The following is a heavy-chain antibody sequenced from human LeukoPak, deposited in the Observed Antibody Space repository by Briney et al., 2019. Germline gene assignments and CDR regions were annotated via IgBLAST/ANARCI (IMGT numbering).Heavy chain of an antibody. Sequence: ASVKVSCKASGYTFTGYYMHWVRQAPGQGLEWMGLINPNSGGTNYAQKFQGRVTMTRDTSISTAYMELSRLRSDDTAVYYCASPLSGSKAWFDPWGQGTLVTVSS. CDR2: INPNSGGT. V-gene: IGHV1-2*02. J-gene: IGHJ5*02. CDR3: ASPLSGSKAWFDP. CDR1: GYTFTGYY. D-gene: IGHD6-6*01.